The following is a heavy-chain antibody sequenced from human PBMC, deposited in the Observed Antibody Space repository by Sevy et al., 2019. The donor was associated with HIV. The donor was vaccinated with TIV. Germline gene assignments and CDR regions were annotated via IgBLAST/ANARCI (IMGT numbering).Heavy chain of an antibody. V-gene: IGHV3-53*01. CDR3: AIDLTMVRGIDHYYYYYGMDV. CDR2: IYSGGST. J-gene: IGHJ6*02. CDR1: GFTVSSNY. Sequence: GGSLRLSCAASGFTVSSNYMSWVRQAPGKGLEWVSVIYSGGSTYYADSLKGRFTISRDNSKNTLYLQMNSLRAEDTAVYYCAIDLTMVRGIDHYYYYYGMDVWGQGTTVTVSS. D-gene: IGHD3-10*01.